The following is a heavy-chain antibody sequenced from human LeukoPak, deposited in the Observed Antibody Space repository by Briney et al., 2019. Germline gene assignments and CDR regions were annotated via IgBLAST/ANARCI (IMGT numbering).Heavy chain of an antibody. J-gene: IGHJ5*02. CDR1: GYTFTSYY. D-gene: IGHD2-2*01. CDR2: INPSGGSA. Sequence: ASVKVSCKASGYTFTSYYIHWVRQAPGQGLEWMGIINPSGGSASYAQKFEGRVTMTRDTSTSTVYMELSSLRAEDTAVYYCARDSKTSSLADPWRQGTLVTVSS. CDR3: ARDSKTSSLADP. V-gene: IGHV1-46*01.